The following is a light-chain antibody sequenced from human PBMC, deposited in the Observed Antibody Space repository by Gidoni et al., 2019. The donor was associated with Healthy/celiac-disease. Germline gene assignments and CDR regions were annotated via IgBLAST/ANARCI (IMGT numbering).Light chain of an antibody. CDR3: QQRSNWPPYT. V-gene: IGKV3-11*01. J-gene: IGKJ2*01. Sequence: EIVLTQSPATLSLSPGERATLSCRASQSVSSYLAWYQQKPGQAPRLLIYDASNRATGIPARFSGSGSVTDFTLTISSLEPEDFAVYYCQQRSNWPPYTFGQGTKLEIQ. CDR2: DAS. CDR1: QSVSSY.